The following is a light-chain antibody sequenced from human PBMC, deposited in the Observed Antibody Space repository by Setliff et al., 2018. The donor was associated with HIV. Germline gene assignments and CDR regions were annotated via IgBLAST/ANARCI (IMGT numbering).Light chain of an antibody. CDR2: KAS. Sequence: DIQMTQSPSTLSASVGDRVTITCRASQSISSWLAWYQQKPGKAPKLLIYKASSLESGVPSRFSGSGSGTEFTLTIISLQPDDFATYYCQQYNNFWTFGQGTRLEIK. V-gene: IGKV1-5*03. J-gene: IGKJ5*01. CDR3: QQYNNFWT. CDR1: QSISSW.